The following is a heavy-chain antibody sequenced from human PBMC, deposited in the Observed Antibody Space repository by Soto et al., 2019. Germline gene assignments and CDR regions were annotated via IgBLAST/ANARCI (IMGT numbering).Heavy chain of an antibody. J-gene: IGHJ4*02. CDR2: ISSSSDYI. CDR3: VRGGYRRKDS. CDR1: GFTFSDYH. Sequence: GESLRLSCAASGFTFSDYHMSWVRQAPGKWLESVSYISSSSDYINYGGSVKGRFTVSRDNAKNSLYLQMSSLRAEDTAVYYCVRGGYRRKDSWGQGILVTVSS. D-gene: IGHD4-4*01. V-gene: IGHV3-11*06.